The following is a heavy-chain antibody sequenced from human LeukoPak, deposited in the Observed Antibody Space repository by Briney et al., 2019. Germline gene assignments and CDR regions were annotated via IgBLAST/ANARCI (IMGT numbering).Heavy chain of an antibody. D-gene: IGHD3-9*01. CDR2: IYSGGST. Sequence: GGSLRLSCAASRFTFSNYELNWVRQAPGKGLEWVSVIYSGGSTYYADSVKGRFTISRDNSKNTLYLQMNSLRVEDTAVYYCALGLVTDYWGQGTLVTVSS. CDR3: ALGLVTDY. V-gene: IGHV3-66*01. CDR1: RFTFSNYE. J-gene: IGHJ4*02.